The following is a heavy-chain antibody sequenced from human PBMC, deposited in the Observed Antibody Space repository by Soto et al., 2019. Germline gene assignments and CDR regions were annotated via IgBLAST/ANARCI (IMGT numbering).Heavy chain of an antibody. CDR2: MNPNSGNT. Sequence: ASVKVSCKASGYTFTSYDINWVRQAAGQGLEWMGWMNPNSGNTGYAQKFQGRVTMTRNTSISTAYMELSSLRSEDTAVYYCARGVKYDILTGYTKPADNWGQGTLVTVAS. V-gene: IGHV1-8*01. D-gene: IGHD3-9*01. J-gene: IGHJ4*02. CDR1: GYTFTSYD. CDR3: ARGVKYDILTGYTKPADN.